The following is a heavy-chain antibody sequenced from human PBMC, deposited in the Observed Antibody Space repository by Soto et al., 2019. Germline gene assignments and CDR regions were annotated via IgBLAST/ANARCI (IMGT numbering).Heavy chain of an antibody. J-gene: IGHJ4*02. V-gene: IGHV5-51*03. CDR2: IYPGDSDT. D-gene: IGHD3-22*01. Sequence: GESLKISCKGSGYSFTSYWIGWVRHMPGKGLEWMGIIYPGDSDTGYSPSYQGQVTISADKSISTAYLQWSSLKASDTAMYYCARAYYDSSCYYRFYFDYWGQGTLVTVSS. CDR1: GYSFTSYW. CDR3: ARAYYDSSCYYRFYFDY.